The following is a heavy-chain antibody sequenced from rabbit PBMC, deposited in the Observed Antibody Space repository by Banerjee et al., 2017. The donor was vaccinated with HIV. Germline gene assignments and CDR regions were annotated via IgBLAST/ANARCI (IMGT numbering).Heavy chain of an antibody. CDR2: IGVGSGNT. Sequence: QSLEESGGGLVKPGGTLTLTCTASGFSFTSGYYMCWVRQAPGKGLEWIACIGVGSGNTYYASWAKGRFTITKTSSTTVDLKMTSLTVADTATYFCARGGYPAYAYGLWGPGTLVTVS. J-gene: IGHJ4*01. CDR3: ARGGYPAYAYGL. D-gene: IGHD7-1*01. CDR1: GFSFTSGYY. V-gene: IGHV1S40*01.